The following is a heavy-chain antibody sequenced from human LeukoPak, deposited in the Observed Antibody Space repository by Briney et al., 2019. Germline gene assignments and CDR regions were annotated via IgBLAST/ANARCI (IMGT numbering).Heavy chain of an antibody. V-gene: IGHV3-64D*06. CDR1: GFTFNNFA. CDR2: ISNNGGST. CDR3: VKGREAAAGRGFDY. D-gene: IGHD6-13*01. Sequence: PGGSLRLSCSASGFTFNNFAMHWVRQAPGKGLEYVSAISNNGGSTYYADSVKGRFTISRDNSNNMLYLQMSSLRVEDTAVYYCVKGREAAAGRGFDYWGQGTLVTVSS. J-gene: IGHJ4*02.